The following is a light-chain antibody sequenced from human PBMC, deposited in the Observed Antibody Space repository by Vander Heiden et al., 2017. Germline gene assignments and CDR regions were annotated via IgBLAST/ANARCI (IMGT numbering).Light chain of an antibody. J-gene: IGLJ1*01. CDR3: SSYTSSSTPYV. Sequence: QPALTQPASVSGSPGQSITISCTGTSSDVGGYNYVSWYQQPPGKAPKLMIYDVINRPSGVSNRFSGSKSGNTASLTISGLQAEDEADYYCSSYTSSSTPYVFGTGTKVTVL. V-gene: IGLV2-14*03. CDR1: SSDVGGYNY. CDR2: DVI.